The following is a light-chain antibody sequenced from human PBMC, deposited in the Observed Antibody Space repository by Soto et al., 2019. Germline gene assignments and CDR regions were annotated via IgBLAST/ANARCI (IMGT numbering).Light chain of an antibody. Sequence: DIQMNQSPSSLSASVGDRVTITCRASQSISSYLNWYQQKPGKAPKLLIYAASSLQSGVPSRFSGRVSGPDFTLPISSLQPEDFAPYYCQQSYSTPYTFGQGTKLEIK. CDR3: QQSYSTPYT. J-gene: IGKJ2*01. V-gene: IGKV1-39*01. CDR1: QSISSY. CDR2: AAS.